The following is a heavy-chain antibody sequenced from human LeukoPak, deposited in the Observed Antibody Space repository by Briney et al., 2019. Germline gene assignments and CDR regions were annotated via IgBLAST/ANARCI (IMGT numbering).Heavy chain of an antibody. CDR3: ARAAYSSSWYGWFDP. J-gene: IGHJ5*02. CDR1: GGTFSSYA. D-gene: IGHD6-13*01. Sequence: SVKVSCXASGGTFSSYAISWVRRAPGQGLEWMGRIIPIFGTANYAQKFQGRVTITTDESTSTAYMELSSLRSEDTAVYYCARAAYSSSWYGWFDPWGQGTLVTVSS. V-gene: IGHV1-69*05. CDR2: IIPIFGTA.